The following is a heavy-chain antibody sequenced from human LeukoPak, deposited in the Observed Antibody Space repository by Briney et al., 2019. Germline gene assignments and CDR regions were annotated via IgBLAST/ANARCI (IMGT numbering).Heavy chain of an antibody. D-gene: IGHD1-26*01. Sequence: SETLSLTCAVSGYSISSGYYWGWIRQPPGKGLEWIGSIYHSGSTYYNPSLKIRVAISVDTSKNQFSLKLNSVTAADTAVYYCARVPSGSYNTPTDYWGQGTLVTVSS. CDR3: ARVPSGSYNTPTDY. V-gene: IGHV4-38-2*01. CDR2: IYHSGST. J-gene: IGHJ4*02. CDR1: GYSISSGYY.